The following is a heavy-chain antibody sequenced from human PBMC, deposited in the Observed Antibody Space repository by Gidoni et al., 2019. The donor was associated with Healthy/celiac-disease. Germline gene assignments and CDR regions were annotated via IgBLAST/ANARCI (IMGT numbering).Heavy chain of an antibody. CDR3: ATQAPGGPIDY. CDR2: IYPGDSDT. J-gene: IGHJ4*02. V-gene: IGHV5-51*01. D-gene: IGHD2-8*02. Sequence: GLEWMGIIYPGDSDTRYSPSFQGQVTISADKSISTAYLQWSSLKASDTAMYYCATQAPGGPIDYWGQGTLVTVSS.